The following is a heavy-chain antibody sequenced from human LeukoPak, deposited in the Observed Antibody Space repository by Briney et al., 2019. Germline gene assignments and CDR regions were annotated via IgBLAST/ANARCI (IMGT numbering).Heavy chain of an antibody. Sequence: GGSLRLSCAASGFTFSNYALHWVRQAPGKGLEWVAVISYDDTNKYYVDSVKGRFTISRDNSKNTLYLQMNSLRAEDTALYFCANGRSSSGALQHDYWGQGTLVTVSS. CDR1: GFTFSNYA. D-gene: IGHD6-19*01. CDR2: ISYDDTNK. CDR3: ANGRSSSGALQHDY. V-gene: IGHV3-30*04. J-gene: IGHJ4*02.